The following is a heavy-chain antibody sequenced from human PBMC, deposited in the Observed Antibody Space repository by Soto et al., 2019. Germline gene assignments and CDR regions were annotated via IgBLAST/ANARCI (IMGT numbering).Heavy chain of an antibody. V-gene: IGHV3-21*01. CDR2: ISSISSYI. D-gene: IGHD3-3*01. Sequence: EVQLVESGGGLVKPGGSLRLSCAASGFTFSSYSMNWVRQAPGKGLEWVSSISSISSYIYYAASVKGRFTISRDNNQDSLYLQTNSLRDEDTAVYYCASGVINTTYYDFWRGYSTGAILAHMDGWGQGTTVTVSS. J-gene: IGHJ6*02. CDR1: GFTFSSYS. CDR3: ASGVINTTYYDFWRGYSTGAILAHMDG.